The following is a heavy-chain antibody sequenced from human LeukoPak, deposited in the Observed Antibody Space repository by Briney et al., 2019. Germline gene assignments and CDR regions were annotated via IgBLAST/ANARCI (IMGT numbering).Heavy chain of an antibody. Sequence: GGSLRLSCAASGFTFSSYGMHWVRQAPGKGLEWVAFIRYDGSNKYYADSVKGRFTISGDNSKNTLYLQMNSLRAEDTAVYYCAKDRLKWEFGELLYWGQGTLVTVSS. CDR2: IRYDGSNK. CDR3: AKDRLKWEFGELLY. CDR1: GFTFSSYG. V-gene: IGHV3-30*02. J-gene: IGHJ4*02. D-gene: IGHD3-10*01.